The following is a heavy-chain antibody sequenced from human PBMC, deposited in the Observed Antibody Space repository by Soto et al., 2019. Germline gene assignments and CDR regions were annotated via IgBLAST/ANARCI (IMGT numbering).Heavy chain of an antibody. V-gene: IGHV4-34*01. D-gene: IGHD5-18*01. CDR2: INHSGST. CDR1: GGSFSGYY. CDR3: RAHAIHKYFDW. J-gene: IGHJ4*02. Sequence: TLSLTCAVYGGSFSGYYWSWIRQPPGKGLEWIGEINHSGSTNYNPSLKSRVTISVDTSKNQFSLKLSSVTAADTAVYYCRAHAIHKYFDWWGQGTLVTVSS.